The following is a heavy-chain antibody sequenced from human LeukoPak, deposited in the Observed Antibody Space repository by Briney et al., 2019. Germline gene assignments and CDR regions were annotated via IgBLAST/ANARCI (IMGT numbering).Heavy chain of an antibody. CDR3: ATSGSYYGTFDY. Sequence: ASVKVSCKVSGYTLTELSMHWVRQAPGKGLEWMGGFDPEDGETIYAQKFQGGVTMTEDTSTDTAYMELSSLRSEDTAVYYCATSGSYYGTFDYWGQGTLVTVSS. CDR1: GYTLTELS. V-gene: IGHV1-24*01. J-gene: IGHJ4*02. D-gene: IGHD1-26*01. CDR2: FDPEDGET.